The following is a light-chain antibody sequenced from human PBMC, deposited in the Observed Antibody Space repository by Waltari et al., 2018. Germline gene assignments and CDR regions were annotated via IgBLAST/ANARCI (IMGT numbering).Light chain of an antibody. J-gene: IGKJ4*01. CDR3: MQALQTPLT. V-gene: IGKV2-28*01. CDR2: LGS. Sequence: EIVLTQSPLSLPVTPGEPASISCRSSQSIQYSNGYNYLDWYLQKTGQSPQLLIYLGSNRASGVPDRFSGSGSGTDFTLKITRVEAEDVGVYYCMQALQTPLTFGGGTKVEIK. CDR1: QSIQYSNGYNY.